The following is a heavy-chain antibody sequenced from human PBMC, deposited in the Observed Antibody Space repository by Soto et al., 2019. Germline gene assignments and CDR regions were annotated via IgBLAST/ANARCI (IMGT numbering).Heavy chain of an antibody. J-gene: IGHJ4*02. D-gene: IGHD1-26*01. CDR1: GYSISRGYY. V-gene: IGHV4-38-2*02. Sequence: PSETLSRTCAVSGYSISRGYYWCFIRQPPGKGLEWIGSIYHSGSTYYNPSLKSRVTISVDTSKNQFSLKLSSVTAADTAVYYCARDSVIRGATMVGYWGQGTLVTVSS. CDR3: ARDSVIRGATMVGY. CDR2: IYHSGST.